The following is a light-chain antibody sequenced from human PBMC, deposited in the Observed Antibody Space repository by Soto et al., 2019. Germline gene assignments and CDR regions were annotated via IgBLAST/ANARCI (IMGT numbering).Light chain of an antibody. J-gene: IGKJ1*01. Sequence: EIVLTQSPGTLSLSPGERATLSCRASQSVSSSYLAWYQQKPGHAPRLLIYGASTRATGIPARFSGSGSGTEFTLTISSLQSEDFAVYYCQQYNNWPPRTFGQGTKVDIK. CDR1: QSVSSSY. CDR2: GAS. CDR3: QQYNNWPPRT. V-gene: IGKV3-15*01.